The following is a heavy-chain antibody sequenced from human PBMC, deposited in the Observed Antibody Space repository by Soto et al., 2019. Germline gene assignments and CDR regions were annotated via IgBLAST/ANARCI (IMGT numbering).Heavy chain of an antibody. Sequence: PSETLSLTCTVSGGSIRSYYWNWIRQPPGKGLEWIGYIDDSGTTNYNPSLKSRVTISVDTSKNQFSLRLNSVTAADTAVYYCARQGYYDNSGYSGTFDSWGQGFVVTVS. D-gene: IGHD3-22*01. CDR1: GGSIRSYY. CDR2: IDDSGTT. J-gene: IGHJ4*02. CDR3: ARQGYYDNSGYSGTFDS. V-gene: IGHV4-59*01.